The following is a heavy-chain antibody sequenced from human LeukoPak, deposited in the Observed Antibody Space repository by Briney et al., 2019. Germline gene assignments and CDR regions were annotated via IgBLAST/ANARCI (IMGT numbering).Heavy chain of an antibody. CDR3: ARVGQQHDYFDY. V-gene: IGHV3-11*04. CDR2: ISSSGSTI. D-gene: IGHD1/OR15-1a*01. Sequence: PGGSLRLSCAASGFTFSDYYMSRIRQAPGKGLAWVSYISSSGSTIYYADSVKGRFTISRDNAKNSLYLQMNSLRAEDTAVYYCARVGQQHDYFDYWGQGTLVTVSS. CDR1: GFTFSDYY. J-gene: IGHJ4*02.